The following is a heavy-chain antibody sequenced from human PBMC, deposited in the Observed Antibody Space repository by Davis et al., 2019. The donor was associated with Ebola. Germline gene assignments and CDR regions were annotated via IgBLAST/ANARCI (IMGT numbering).Heavy chain of an antibody. V-gene: IGHV3-30*18. CDR2: ISFDGTNE. CDR3: AKNIVVVVAAYYGMDV. CDR1: GFTFSNYG. D-gene: IGHD2-15*01. Sequence: GGSLRLSCAASGFTFSNYGMHWVRQAPGKGLEWVAVISFDGTNEYYGDPAKGRFSISRDNSKNTLYLQMNSLRAEDTAVYYCAKNIVVVVAAYYGMDVWGQGTTVTVSS. J-gene: IGHJ6*02.